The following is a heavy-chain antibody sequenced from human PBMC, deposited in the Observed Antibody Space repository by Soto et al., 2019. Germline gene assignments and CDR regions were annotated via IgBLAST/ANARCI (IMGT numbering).Heavy chain of an antibody. CDR2: IIPILGIA. Sequence: ASVKVSCKASGGTFSSYTISWVRQAPGQGLEWMGKIIPILGIANYAQKFQGRVTITADKSTSTAYMELSSLRSEDTAVYYCARVMSITIFGGYMDVWGKGTTVTVSS. CDR3: ARVMSITIFGGYMDV. J-gene: IGHJ6*03. D-gene: IGHD3-3*01. V-gene: IGHV1-69*02. CDR1: GGTFSSYT.